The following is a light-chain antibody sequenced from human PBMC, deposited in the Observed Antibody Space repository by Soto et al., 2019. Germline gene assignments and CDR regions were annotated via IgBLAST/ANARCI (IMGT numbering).Light chain of an antibody. CDR3: QQYGSSQTWT. CDR2: GAS. Sequence: EVVLTQSPVTLSLSPGERATLSCRASQSFRGLLAWYQQKPGQAPRLLIYGASSRATGIPDRFSGSGSGTDFTLTISRLEPEDFAVYYCQQYGSSQTWTFGQGTKVDIK. CDR1: QSFRGL. J-gene: IGKJ1*01. V-gene: IGKV3-20*01.